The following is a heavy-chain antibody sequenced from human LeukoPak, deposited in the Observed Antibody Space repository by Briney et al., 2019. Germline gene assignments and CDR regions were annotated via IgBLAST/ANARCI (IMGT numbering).Heavy chain of an antibody. D-gene: IGHD3-9*01. J-gene: IGHJ6*03. Sequence: GGSLRLSCAASGFTFSSYGMHWVRQAPGKGLEWVAVISYDGSNKYYADSVKGRFTISRDNSKNTLYLQMNSLRAEDTAVYYCAKDGDILTGYSLNYYYYYMDVWGKGTTVTISS. CDR2: ISYDGSNK. CDR1: GFTFSSYG. CDR3: AKDGDILTGYSLNYYYYYMDV. V-gene: IGHV3-30*18.